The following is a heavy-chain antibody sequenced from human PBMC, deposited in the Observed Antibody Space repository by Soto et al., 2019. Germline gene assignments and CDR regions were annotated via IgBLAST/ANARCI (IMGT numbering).Heavy chain of an antibody. CDR2: ISAYSGST. Sequence: QVQLVQSGAEVKKPGASVKVSCKASGYTFTSYGISWVRQAPGQGLEWMGWISAYSGSTNYAQKLQGRVTMTTDTSTSTAYMELRILRSADTAVYYCARSIAAAVDFDYWGQGTLVTVSS. V-gene: IGHV1-18*01. CDR3: ARSIAAAVDFDY. J-gene: IGHJ4*02. CDR1: GYTFTSYG. D-gene: IGHD6-6*01.